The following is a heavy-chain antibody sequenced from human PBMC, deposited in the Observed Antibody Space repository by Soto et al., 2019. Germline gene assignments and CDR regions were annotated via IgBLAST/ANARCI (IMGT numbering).Heavy chain of an antibody. CDR3: ARGPLAAAGPPWWFDP. J-gene: IGHJ5*02. D-gene: IGHD6-13*01. Sequence: ASVNVSCKASGYTFTSYDISWVRQAPGQGLEWMGWISAYNGNTNYAQKLQGRVTMTTDTSTSTAYMELRSLRSDDTAVYYCARGPLAAAGPPWWFDPWGHVTLVTVSS. V-gene: IGHV1-18*04. CDR2: ISAYNGNT. CDR1: GYTFTSYD.